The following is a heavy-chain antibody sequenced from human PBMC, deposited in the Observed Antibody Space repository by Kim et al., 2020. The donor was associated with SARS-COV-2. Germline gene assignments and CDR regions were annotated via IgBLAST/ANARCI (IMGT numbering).Heavy chain of an antibody. CDR2: IYPGDSDT. CDR3: ARQGWYGDYGGAFDI. J-gene: IGHJ3*02. Sequence: GESLKISCKGSGYSFTSYWIGWVRQMPGKGLEWMGIIYPGDSDTRYSPSFQGQVTISADKSISTAYLQWSSLKASDTAMYYCARQGWYGDYGGAFDIWGQGTMVTVSS. D-gene: IGHD4-17*01. CDR1: GYSFTSYW. V-gene: IGHV5-51*01.